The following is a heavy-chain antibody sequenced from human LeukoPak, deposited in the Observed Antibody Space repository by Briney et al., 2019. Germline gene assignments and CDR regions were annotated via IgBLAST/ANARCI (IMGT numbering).Heavy chain of an antibody. Sequence: SETLSLTCAVYGGSFSGYYWSWIRQPPGKGLEWIGEINHSGSTNYNPSLKSRVTISVDTSKNQFSLKLSSVTAADTAVYYCARLDFWSGYYPADAFDIWGQGTMVTVSS. D-gene: IGHD3-3*01. J-gene: IGHJ3*02. V-gene: IGHV4-34*01. CDR1: GGSFSGYY. CDR3: ARLDFWSGYYPADAFDI. CDR2: INHSGST.